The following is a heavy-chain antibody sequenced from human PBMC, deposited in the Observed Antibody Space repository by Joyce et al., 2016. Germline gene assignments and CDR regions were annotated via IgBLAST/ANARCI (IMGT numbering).Heavy chain of an antibody. J-gene: IGHJ4*02. Sequence: EVQLVESGGALVQPGGSLRLSCAASGYTFSSYAMNWCRQAPGKGLEWVSFISSTSRTISEADSVKGRFTVSRDNAKNSLYLQMNSLRDEDTAVYYCAKDFGSGYYSLDYWGQGTLVTVSS. CDR3: AKDFGSGYYSLDY. CDR2: ISSTSRTI. V-gene: IGHV3-48*02. D-gene: IGHD3-22*01. CDR1: GYTFSSYA.